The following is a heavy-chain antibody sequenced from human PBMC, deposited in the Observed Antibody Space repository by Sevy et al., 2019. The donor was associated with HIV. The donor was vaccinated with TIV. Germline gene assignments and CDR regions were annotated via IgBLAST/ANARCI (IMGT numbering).Heavy chain of an antibody. V-gene: IGHV4-34*01. Sequence: SETLFLTCAVYGGSFSGYSWNWIRQSPERGLEWIGEITHSGNTNYISSLKSRVTISKATSNNQFSLKLNSVSAADTAVYYCARGKDVSGTFDIWGQGTGVTVSS. CDR3: ARGKDVSGTFDI. CDR1: GGSFSGYS. J-gene: IGHJ3*02. CDR2: ITHSGNT.